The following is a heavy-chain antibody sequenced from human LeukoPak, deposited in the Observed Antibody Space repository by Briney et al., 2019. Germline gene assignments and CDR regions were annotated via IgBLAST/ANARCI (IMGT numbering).Heavy chain of an antibody. CDR2: IYGGGST. J-gene: IGHJ4*02. CDR1: GFTVSSNF. Sequence: GGSLRLSCAASGFTVSSNFMSWVRQAPGKGLEWVSVIYGGGSTYYADSVKGRFTISRDNSKNTLYLQMNSLRAEDTAVYYCARASSGYYHSDYFDYWGQGTLVTVSS. D-gene: IGHD3-22*01. CDR3: ARASSGYYHSDYFDY. V-gene: IGHV3-53*05.